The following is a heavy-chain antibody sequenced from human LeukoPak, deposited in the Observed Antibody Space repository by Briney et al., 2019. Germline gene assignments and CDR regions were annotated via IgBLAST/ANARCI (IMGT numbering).Heavy chain of an antibody. J-gene: IGHJ4*02. D-gene: IGHD6-13*01. CDR2: INHSGST. Sequence: GSLRLSCAASGFTFSSYAMSWVRQPPGKGLEWIGEINHSGSTNYNPSLKSRVTISVDTSKNQFSLKLSSVTAADTAVYYCARLLAAAGTDYWGQGTLVTVSS. CDR1: GFTFSSYA. V-gene: IGHV4-34*01. CDR3: ARLLAAAGTDY.